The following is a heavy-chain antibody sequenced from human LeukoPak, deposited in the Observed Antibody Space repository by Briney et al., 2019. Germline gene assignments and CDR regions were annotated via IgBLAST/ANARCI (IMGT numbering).Heavy chain of an antibody. J-gene: IGHJ3*02. V-gene: IGHV1-46*01. CDR3: ARKFGRNYVWGSYRSRGGDAFDI. D-gene: IGHD3-16*02. CDR1: GYTFTSYY. Sequence: ASVKVSCKASGYTFTSYYMHWVRQAPGQGLEWMGIINPSGGSTSYAQKFQGRVTMTRDTSTSTVYMELSRLRSEDTAVYYCARKFGRNYVWGSYRSRGGDAFDIWGQGTMVTVSS. CDR2: INPSGGST.